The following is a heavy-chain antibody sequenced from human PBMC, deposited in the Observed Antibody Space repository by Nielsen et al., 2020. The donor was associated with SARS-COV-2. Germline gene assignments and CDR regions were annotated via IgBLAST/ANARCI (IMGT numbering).Heavy chain of an antibody. J-gene: IGHJ4*02. CDR3: AKDWTAIVVVPSGGVDY. CDR1: GFTFSTYG. V-gene: IGHV3-30*18. Sequence: GGSLRLSCAASGFTFSTYGMHWVRQAPGKGLEWVAAISYDGSNKYYVDSVKGRSTISGDNSKNTLYLQMSSLREEDTAVYYCAKDWTAIVVVPSGGVDYWGQGTLVTVSS. CDR2: ISYDGSNK. D-gene: IGHD2-15*01.